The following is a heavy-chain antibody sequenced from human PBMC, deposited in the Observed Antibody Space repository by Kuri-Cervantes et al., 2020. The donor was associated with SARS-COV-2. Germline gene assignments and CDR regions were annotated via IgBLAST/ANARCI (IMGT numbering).Heavy chain of an antibody. CDR2: INTNTGNP. J-gene: IGHJ4*02. D-gene: IGHD3-22*01. Sequence: ASVKVSCKASGYTFTSYAITWVRQAPGQGLEWMGWINTNTGNPTSAQGFTGRFVLSLDTSVSTAYLEISSLDTEDTAVYYCARDSFYDSSGLFDSWGQGTLVTVSS. CDR1: GYTFTSYA. V-gene: IGHV7-4-1*02. CDR3: ARDSFYDSSGLFDS.